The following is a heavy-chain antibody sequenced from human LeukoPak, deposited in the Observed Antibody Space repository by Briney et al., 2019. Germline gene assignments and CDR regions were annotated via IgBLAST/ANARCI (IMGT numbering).Heavy chain of an antibody. J-gene: IGHJ4*02. D-gene: IGHD2-2*01. CDR2: ISSSSSYI. Sequence: GGSLRLSCAASGFTFSSYSMNWVRQAPGKGLEWVSSISSSSSYIYYADSVKSRFTISRNNAKNSLYLQMNSLRAEDTAVYYCARAYAPYHFDYWGQGTLVTVSS. V-gene: IGHV3-21*01. CDR1: GFTFSSYS. CDR3: ARAYAPYHFDY.